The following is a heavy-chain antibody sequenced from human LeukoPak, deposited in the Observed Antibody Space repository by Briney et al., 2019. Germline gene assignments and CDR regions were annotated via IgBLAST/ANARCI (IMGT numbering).Heavy chain of an antibody. CDR3: ARSGGSSVTDAFDI. Sequence: SKTLSLTCAVYGGSFTGYYWSWIRQPPGKGLEWIGEINHSGSTNYNPSLKSRVTLSVDTSKNQFSLKLSSVTAADTAVYYCARSGGSSVTDAFDIWGQGTMVTVSS. CDR2: INHSGST. V-gene: IGHV4-34*01. D-gene: IGHD2-2*01. CDR1: GGSFTGYY. J-gene: IGHJ3*02.